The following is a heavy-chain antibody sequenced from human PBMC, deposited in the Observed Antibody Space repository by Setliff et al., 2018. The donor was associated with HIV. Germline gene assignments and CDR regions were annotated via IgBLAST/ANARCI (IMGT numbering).Heavy chain of an antibody. D-gene: IGHD4-17*01. CDR2: IYHHGTT. Sequence: SETLSLTCAVSGYSISSGYYWGWIRQPPGKGLEWIGNIYHHGTTYYYPSLKGRVTISLDTSNNQFSLNLNSVTAADTAVYYRARGGPTVVFGLDVWGQGTTVTVSS. CDR3: ARGGPTVVFGLDV. J-gene: IGHJ6*02. V-gene: IGHV4-38-2*01. CDR1: GYSISSGYY.